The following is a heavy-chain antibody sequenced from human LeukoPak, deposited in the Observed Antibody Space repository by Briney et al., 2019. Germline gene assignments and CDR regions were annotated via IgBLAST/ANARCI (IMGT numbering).Heavy chain of an antibody. J-gene: IGHJ4*02. CDR1: GFTFSSYG. CDR3: ARGDYGDPTPVDY. CDR2: ISYDGSNK. D-gene: IGHD4-17*01. V-gene: IGHV3-30*03. Sequence: GGSLRLSCAASGFTFSSYGMHWVRQAPGKGLEWVPVISYDGSNKYYADSVKGRFTISRDNSKNTLYLQMNSLRAEDTAVYYCARGDYGDPTPVDYWGQGTLVTVSS.